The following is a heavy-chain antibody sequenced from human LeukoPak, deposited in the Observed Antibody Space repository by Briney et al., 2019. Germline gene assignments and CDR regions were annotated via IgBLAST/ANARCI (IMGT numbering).Heavy chain of an antibody. D-gene: IGHD1-1*01. V-gene: IGHV4-59*01. CDR2: IYYTGRI. CDR3: ARVTWNDGKFDY. Sequence: SETLSLTCTVSGGSISSYYWNWIRQTPRKGLEWIGHIYYTGRINYNPSLKSRVTISVDTSKNNFSLKLSSVTAADTAVYFCARVTWNDGKFDYWGQGALVTVSS. CDR1: GGSISSYY. J-gene: IGHJ4*02.